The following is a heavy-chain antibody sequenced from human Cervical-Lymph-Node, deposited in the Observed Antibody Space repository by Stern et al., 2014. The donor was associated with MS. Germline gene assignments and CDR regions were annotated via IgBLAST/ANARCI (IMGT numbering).Heavy chain of an antibody. CDR3: ARDYYDSSGYYYPYYYYYGMDV. CDR2: MNPNSGNT. Sequence: VQLVQSGAEVKKPGASVKVSCKASGYTFTSYDINWVRQATGQGLEWMGWMNPNSGNTGYAQKFQGRVTMTRNTSISTAYMELSSLRSEDTAVYYCARDYYDSSGYYYPYYYYYGMDVWGQGTTVTVSS. J-gene: IGHJ6*02. D-gene: IGHD3-22*01. V-gene: IGHV1-8*01. CDR1: GYTFTSYD.